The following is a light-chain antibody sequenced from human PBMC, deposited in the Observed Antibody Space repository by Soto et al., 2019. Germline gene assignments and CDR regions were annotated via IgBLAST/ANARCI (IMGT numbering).Light chain of an antibody. CDR3: QQSYSTLPIT. J-gene: IGKJ5*01. CDR1: QGISSY. CDR2: AAS. Sequence: IQMTQSPSSLSASVGDRVTITCRASQGISSYLAWYQQKPGKAPKLLIYAASTLQSGVPSRFSGSGSGTEFTLTISSLQPEDFATYYCQQSYSTLPITFGQGTRLEIK. V-gene: IGKV1-9*01.